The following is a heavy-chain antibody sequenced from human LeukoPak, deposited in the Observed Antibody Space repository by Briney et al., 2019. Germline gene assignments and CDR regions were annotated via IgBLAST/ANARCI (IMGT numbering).Heavy chain of an antibody. CDR1: GGSISTSNYY. CDR3: ATDRNPYYDILTGYGFKQYSFNWFDP. CDR2: IFYSGST. Sequence: PSETLSLTCTVSGGSISTSNYYWGWIRQPPGKGLEWIGNIFYSGSTYYSPSLRSRVTISLDTSRNQFSLKLNSVTAADTAVYYCATDRNPYYDILTGYGFKQYSFNWFDPWGQGTLVTVSS. V-gene: IGHV4-39*07. J-gene: IGHJ5*02. D-gene: IGHD3-9*01.